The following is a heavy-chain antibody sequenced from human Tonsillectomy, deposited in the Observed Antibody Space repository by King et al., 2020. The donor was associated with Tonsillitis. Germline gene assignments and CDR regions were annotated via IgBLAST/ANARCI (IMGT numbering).Heavy chain of an antibody. CDR3: ARIKDYGGNSFDY. D-gene: IGHD4-23*01. V-gene: IGHV4-30-4*01. CDR2: IYYSGST. CDR1: GGSISSGDYY. Sequence: QLQESGPGLVKPSQTLSLTCTVSGGSISSGDYYWSWIRQPPGKSLEWIGYIYYSGSTYYNPALKSRVTISVDTSKNQFSLKLSSVTAADTAVYYCARIKDYGGNSFDYWGQGTLVTVSS. J-gene: IGHJ4*02.